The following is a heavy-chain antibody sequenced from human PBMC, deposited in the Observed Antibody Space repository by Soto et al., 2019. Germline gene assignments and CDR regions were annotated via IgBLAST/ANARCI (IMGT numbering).Heavy chain of an antibody. CDR1: GGTFSSYA. Sequence: QVQLVQSGAEVKKPGSSVKVSCKASGGTFSSYAISWVRQAPGQGLEWMGGIIPIFGTANYAQKFQGRVTITEDKSTSTAYMELSSLRSEDTAVYYCASGDCSSTSCYRGGGYYYYGMDVWGQGTTVTVSS. CDR3: ASGDCSSTSCYRGGGYYYYGMDV. D-gene: IGHD2-2*01. J-gene: IGHJ6*02. V-gene: IGHV1-69*06. CDR2: IIPIFGTA.